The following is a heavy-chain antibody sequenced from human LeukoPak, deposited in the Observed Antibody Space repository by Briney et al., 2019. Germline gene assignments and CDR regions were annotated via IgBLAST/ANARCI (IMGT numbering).Heavy chain of an antibody. CDR2: ISYDGSNK. V-gene: IGHV3-30*04. D-gene: IGHD6-13*01. Sequence: TGGSLRLSCAASGFTFSSYAMHWVRQAPGKGLEWVAVISYDGSNKYYADSVKGRFTISRDNSKNTLYLQMNSLRAEDTAVYYCARGAYSSSWYNWFDPWGQGTLVTVSS. J-gene: IGHJ5*02. CDR3: ARGAYSSSWYNWFDP. CDR1: GFTFSSYA.